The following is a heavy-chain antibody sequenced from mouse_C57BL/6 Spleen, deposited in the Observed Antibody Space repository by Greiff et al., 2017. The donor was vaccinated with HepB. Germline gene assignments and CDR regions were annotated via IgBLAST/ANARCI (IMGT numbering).Heavy chain of an antibody. CDR2: IHPNSGST. D-gene: IGHD2-4*01. CDR3: AIYYDLYFDY. Sequence: VQLQQSGAELVKPGASVKLSCKASGYTFTSYWMHWVKQRPGQGLEWIGMIHPNSGSTNYNEKFKSKATLTVDKSSSTAYMQLSSLTSEDSAVYYCAIYYDLYFDYWGQGTTLTVSS. V-gene: IGHV1-64*01. J-gene: IGHJ2*01. CDR1: GYTFTSYW.